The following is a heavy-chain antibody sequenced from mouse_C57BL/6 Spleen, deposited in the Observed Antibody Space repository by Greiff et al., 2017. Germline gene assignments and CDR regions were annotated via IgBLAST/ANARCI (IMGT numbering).Heavy chain of an antibody. J-gene: IGHJ2*01. D-gene: IGHD1-1*01. Sequence: EVKVVESGGGLVKPGGSLKLSCAASGFTFSSYAMSWVRQTPEKRLEWVATISDGGSYTYYPDNVKGRFTISRDNAKNNLYLQMSHLKSEDTAMYYCARGAVVATSYFDYWGQGTTLTVSS. CDR3: ARGAVVATSYFDY. CDR1: GFTFSSYA. CDR2: ISDGGSYT. V-gene: IGHV5-4*03.